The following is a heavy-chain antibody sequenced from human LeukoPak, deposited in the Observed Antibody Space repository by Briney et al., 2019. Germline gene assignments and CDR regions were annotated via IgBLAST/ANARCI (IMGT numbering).Heavy chain of an antibody. CDR2: TYYRSKWYN. V-gene: IGHV6-1*01. CDR3: ARAGDSSGYRTNYYYYGMDV. Sequence: SQTLSLTCAISGDSVSSNSAAWNWIRQSPSRGLEWLGRTYYRSKWYNDYAVSVKSRITINPDTSKNQFSLQLNSVTPEDTAVHYCARAGDSSGYRTNYYYYGMDVWGQGTTVTVSS. CDR1: GDSVSSNSAA. J-gene: IGHJ6*02. D-gene: IGHD3-22*01.